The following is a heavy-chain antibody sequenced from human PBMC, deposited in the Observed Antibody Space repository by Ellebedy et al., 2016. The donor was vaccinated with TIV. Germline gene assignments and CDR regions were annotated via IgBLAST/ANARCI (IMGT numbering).Heavy chain of an antibody. V-gene: IGHV3-30*02. CDR1: GFTFSSYN. CDR2: IQYHGTDT. CDR3: AKDPRRRYVVRGTSYYFDF. D-gene: IGHD1-14*01. J-gene: IGHJ4*02. Sequence: GESLKISCAASGFTFSSYNMNWVRQAPGKGLEWVSFIQYHGTDTYFADSVKGRFTISRDNSKNKLYLHMNSLRAVGTAVYYCAKDPRRRYVVRGTSYYFDFWGQGTLVTVSS.